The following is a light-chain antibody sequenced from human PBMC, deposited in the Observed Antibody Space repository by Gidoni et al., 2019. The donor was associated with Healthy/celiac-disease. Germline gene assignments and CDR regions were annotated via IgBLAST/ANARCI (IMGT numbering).Light chain of an antibody. Sequence: DSQMTQSPSSLSASVVDRVTITCQASQDISNYLNWYQQKPGKAPKLLIDDASNLETGVPSRFSGSGSGTDFTFTISSLQPEDIATYYCQQYDNLPYTFGQGTKLEIK. CDR1: QDISNY. J-gene: IGKJ2*01. V-gene: IGKV1-33*01. CDR3: QQYDNLPYT. CDR2: DAS.